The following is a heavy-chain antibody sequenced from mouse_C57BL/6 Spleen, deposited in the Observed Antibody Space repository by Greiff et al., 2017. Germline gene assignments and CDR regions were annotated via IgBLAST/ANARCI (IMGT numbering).Heavy chain of an antibody. D-gene: IGHD1-1*02. CDR2: INPNNGGT. CDR1: GYTFTDYY. V-gene: IGHV1-26*01. CDR3: ASLWDAMDY. J-gene: IGHJ4*01. Sequence: EVQLQQSGPELVKPGASVKISCKASGYTFTDYYMNWVKQSHGKSLEWIGDINPNNGGTSYNQKFKGKATLTVDKSSSTAYMELRSLTSEDSAVYYCASLWDAMDYWGQGTSVTVSS.